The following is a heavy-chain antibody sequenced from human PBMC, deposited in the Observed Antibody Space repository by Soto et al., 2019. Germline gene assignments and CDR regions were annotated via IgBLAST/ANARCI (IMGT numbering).Heavy chain of an antibody. D-gene: IGHD6-19*01. CDR3: ERDGGGWPDS. J-gene: IGHJ4*02. Sequence: QVHMVQSGAEVKKPGASVKVSCKASGYIFPSYGISWVRQAPGQGLVWMGWISAHNGNTKYAQKFQGRVTMTTDTSTSTAHMELRGLRSDDTAVYYCERDGGGWPDSWGQGTLVTVSS. V-gene: IGHV1-18*01. CDR1: GYIFPSYG. CDR2: ISAHNGNT.